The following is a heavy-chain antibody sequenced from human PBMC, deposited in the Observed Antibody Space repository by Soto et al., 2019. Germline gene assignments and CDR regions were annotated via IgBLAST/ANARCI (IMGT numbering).Heavy chain of an antibody. J-gene: IGHJ6*02. CDR1: GGSISSGGYS. CDR3: AREHGTVTPTGYYYYYGMDA. CDR2: IYHSGST. Sequence: QLQLQESGSGLVKPSQTLSLTCAVSGGSISSGGYSWSWIRQPPGKGLEWIGYIYHSGSTYYNPSLKSRVPISVARSKNQFSLKLSSVTAADTAVYYCAREHGTVTPTGYYYYYGMDAWGQGTTVTVSS. V-gene: IGHV4-30-2*01. D-gene: IGHD4-17*01.